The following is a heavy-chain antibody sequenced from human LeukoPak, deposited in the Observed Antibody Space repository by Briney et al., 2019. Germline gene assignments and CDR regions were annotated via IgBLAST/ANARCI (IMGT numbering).Heavy chain of an antibody. V-gene: IGHV1-2*02. Sequence: ASVKVSCKASGYTFIGYYMHWVRQAPGQRVEWMGWINPKRGDTNYAQKFQGRVTMTRDTSISTVYMELSRLSSDATALYYCASGRTIFYYYMDVWGKGTTVTISS. CDR1: GYTFIGYY. D-gene: IGHD3-3*02. J-gene: IGHJ6*03. CDR2: INPKRGDT. CDR3: ASGRTIFYYYMDV.